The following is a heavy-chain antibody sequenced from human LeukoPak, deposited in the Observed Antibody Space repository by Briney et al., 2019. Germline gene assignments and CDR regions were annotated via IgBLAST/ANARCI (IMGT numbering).Heavy chain of an antibody. Sequence: PGGSLRLSCAASGFTFSSYSMNWVRQAPGKGLEWVSSISSSSSYIYYADSVKGRFTISRDNAKNSLYLQMNSLRAEDTAVYYCARARPGKGAFDIWGQGTVVTVSS. J-gene: IGHJ3*02. CDR3: ARARPGKGAFDI. V-gene: IGHV3-21*01. CDR2: ISSSSSYI. CDR1: GFTFSSYS.